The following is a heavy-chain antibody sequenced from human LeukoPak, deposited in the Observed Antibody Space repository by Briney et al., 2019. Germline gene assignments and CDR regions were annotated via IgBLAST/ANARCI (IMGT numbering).Heavy chain of an antibody. CDR3: AKDLAPAAY. D-gene: IGHD2-2*01. V-gene: IGHV3-23*01. CDR1: GFTLSSSS. Sequence: GGSLRLSCAASGFTLSSSSMSWVRPAPRKGLGWVSGITGSAGSTYYADSVKGVFTISRDNSKNTMFLQMNSVRADDTALYYCAKDLAPAAYWGQGTLVTVSS. CDR2: ITGSAGST. J-gene: IGHJ4*02.